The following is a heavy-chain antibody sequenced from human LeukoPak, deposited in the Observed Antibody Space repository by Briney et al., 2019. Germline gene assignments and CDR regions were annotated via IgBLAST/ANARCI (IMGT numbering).Heavy chain of an antibody. CDR3: AKDSDIAVAGSDDALDV. V-gene: IGHV3-30*18. Sequence: PGRSLRLSCAASGFTFSSYGMHWVRQTPGKGLEWVAPISFDGSIEYYVDSVKGRFTISRDNSKNTLFLQMNSLRPEDTAVYYCAKDSDIAVAGSDDALDVWGQGTMVTVSS. D-gene: IGHD6-19*01. J-gene: IGHJ3*01. CDR2: ISFDGSIE. CDR1: GFTFSSYG.